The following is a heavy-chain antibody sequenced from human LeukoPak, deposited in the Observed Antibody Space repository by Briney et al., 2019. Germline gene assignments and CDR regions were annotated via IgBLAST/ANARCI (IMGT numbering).Heavy chain of an antibody. CDR2: FDPEDGET. D-gene: IGHD3-22*01. J-gene: IGHJ4*02. Sequence: ASVKVSCKVSGYTLTELSMHWVRQAPGKGLEWMGGFDPEDGETIYAQKFQGRVTMTEDTSTDTAYMELSSLRSEDTAVYYCATDYYDSSGRLYYFDYWGQGTLVTGSS. V-gene: IGHV1-24*01. CDR1: GYTLTELS. CDR3: ATDYYDSSGRLYYFDY.